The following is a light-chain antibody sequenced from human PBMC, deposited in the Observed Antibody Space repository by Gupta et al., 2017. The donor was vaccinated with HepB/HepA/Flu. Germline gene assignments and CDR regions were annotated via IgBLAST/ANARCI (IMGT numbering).Light chain of an antibody. CDR1: SSDVGSYNL. J-gene: IGLJ3*02. CDR2: EVS. V-gene: IGLV2-23*02. Sequence: QSALTQPASVSGSPGQSITISCTGTSSDVGSYNLVSWYQQHPGKAPKLMIYEVSKRASGVSNRFSGSKSGNTASLTISGLQAEDEADYYCCSYAGSRVFGGGTKLTVL. CDR3: CSYAGSRV.